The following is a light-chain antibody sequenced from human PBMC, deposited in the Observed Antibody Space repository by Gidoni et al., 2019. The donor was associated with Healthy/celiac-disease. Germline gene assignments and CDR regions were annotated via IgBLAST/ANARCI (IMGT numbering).Light chain of an antibody. Sequence: DIVMTQYPLSLPVTPGEPASISCRSSQSLLHSNGYNYLDWYLQKPVQSPQLLIYLGSNRASGVPDRFSGSGSGTDFTLKISRVEAEDVGVYYCMQALQTPTFGQGTRLEIK. CDR1: QSLLHSNGYNY. CDR3: MQALQTPT. J-gene: IGKJ5*01. V-gene: IGKV2-28*01. CDR2: LGS.